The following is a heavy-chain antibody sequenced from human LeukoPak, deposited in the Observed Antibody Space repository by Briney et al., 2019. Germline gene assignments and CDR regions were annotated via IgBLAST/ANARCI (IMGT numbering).Heavy chain of an antibody. V-gene: IGHV1-2*02. CDR2: INPNSGGT. CDR1: GYTFTSYG. J-gene: IGHJ6*02. D-gene: IGHD3-10*01. CDR3: ARENDITMVRGVLFFGMDV. Sequence: ASVKVSCKASGYTFTSYGISWVRQAPGQGLEWMGWINPNSGGTNYAQKFQGRVTMTRDTSISTAYMELSRLRSDDTAVYYCARENDITMVRGVLFFGMDVWGQGTTVTVSS.